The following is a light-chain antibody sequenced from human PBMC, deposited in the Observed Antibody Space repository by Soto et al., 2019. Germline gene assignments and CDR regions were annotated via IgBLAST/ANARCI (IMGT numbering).Light chain of an antibody. J-gene: IGLJ1*01. CDR3: GSWDSSLSAYV. CDR2: DDN. CDR1: SSNIGAAYD. V-gene: IGLV1-51*01. Sequence: QSVLTQPPSVSGAPGQRVTISCTGSSSNIGAAYDVHWYQQLPGTAPKLLIYDDNNRPSGIPDRFSGSKSGTSATLGITGFHTGDEADYYCGSWDSSLSAYVFGTGTQLTVL.